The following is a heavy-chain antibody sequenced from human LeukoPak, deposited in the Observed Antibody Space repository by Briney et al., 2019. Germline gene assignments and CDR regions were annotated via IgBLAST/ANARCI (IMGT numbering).Heavy chain of an antibody. CDR2: ISYDGSNK. CDR3: ARGRVIAVAGTEGAFDI. V-gene: IGHV3-30-3*01. CDR1: GFTFSSYA. D-gene: IGHD6-19*01. Sequence: GGSLRLSCAASGFTFSSYAMHWVRQAPGKGLEWVAVISYDGSNKYYADSVKGRFTISRDNSKNTLYLQMNSLRAEDTAVYYCARGRVIAVAGTEGAFDIWGQGTMVTVSS. J-gene: IGHJ3*02.